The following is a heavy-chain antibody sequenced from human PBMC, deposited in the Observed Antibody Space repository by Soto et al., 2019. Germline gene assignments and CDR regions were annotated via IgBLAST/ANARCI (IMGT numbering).Heavy chain of an antibody. CDR2: VRNEANSYAT. D-gene: IGHD1-26*01. V-gene: IGHV3-73*01. Sequence: HPGGSLRLSCAASGFTFSAAAMHWVRQASGKGLEWVGLVRNEANSYATAYAASVKGRFTVSRDDSKNTAYLQMNSLKTEDTAVYYCPRQGGALDFDYWGQGTLVTVSS. J-gene: IGHJ4*02. CDR1: GFTFSAAA. CDR3: PRQGGALDFDY.